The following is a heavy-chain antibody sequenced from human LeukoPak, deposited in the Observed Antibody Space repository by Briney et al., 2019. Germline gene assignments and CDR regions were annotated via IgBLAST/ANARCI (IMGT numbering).Heavy chain of an antibody. V-gene: IGHV4-31*03. Sequence: PSETLSLTCTVSGGSISSGGYYWSWIRQHPGKGLEWIGYIYYSGSTYYNPSLKSRVTISVGTSKNQFSLKLSSVTAADTAVYYCARDPLWAYDILTGYYYDGMDVWGQGTTVTVSS. J-gene: IGHJ6*02. CDR3: ARDPLWAYDILTGYYYDGMDV. CDR1: GGSISSGGYY. CDR2: IYYSGST. D-gene: IGHD3-9*01.